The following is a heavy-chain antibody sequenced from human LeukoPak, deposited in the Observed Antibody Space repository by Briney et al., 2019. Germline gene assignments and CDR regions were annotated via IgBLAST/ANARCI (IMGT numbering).Heavy chain of an antibody. D-gene: IGHD2-21*01. J-gene: IGHJ1*01. CDR1: GGSISSGGY. Sequence: SETLSLTCAVSGGSISSGGYWSWVRQPPGKGLEWIGYIYYSGSTYYNPSLKSRVIISVDTSKNQFSLNLNSVTAADTAVYYCAREMDAHPRIVVWGQGTLVTVSS. CDR2: IYYSGST. V-gene: IGHV4-31*11. CDR3: AREMDAHPRIVV.